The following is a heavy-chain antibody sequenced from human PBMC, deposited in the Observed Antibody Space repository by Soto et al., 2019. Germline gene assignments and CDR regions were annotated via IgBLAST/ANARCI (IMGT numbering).Heavy chain of an antibody. D-gene: IGHD3-22*01. CDR3: ARGLVPNGSGYYGHLWYYYYGMDV. Sequence: QVQLVQSGAEVKKPGASVKVSCKASGYTFTSYDINWVRQATGQGLEWMGWMNRNSGNTGDAQKFQGRVTMTRNTAISTAYMELSSLRFEDTGVYYCARGLVPNGSGYYGHLWYYYYGMDVWGQGTTVTVSS. V-gene: IGHV1-8*01. CDR1: GYTFTSYD. J-gene: IGHJ6*02. CDR2: MNRNSGNT.